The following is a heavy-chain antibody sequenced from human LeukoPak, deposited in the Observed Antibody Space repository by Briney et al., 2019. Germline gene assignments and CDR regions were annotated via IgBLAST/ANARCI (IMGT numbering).Heavy chain of an antibody. CDR2: IYYSGST. Sequence: SETLSLTCTVSGGSISSNSYYWGWIRQPPGKGLEWIGSIYYSGSTNNNPSLKSRVTTSVDTSKNQFSLKLSSVTATDTAVYYCARRRTMFGYFAGEFDYWGQGTLVTVSS. CDR3: ARRRTMFGYFAGEFDY. CDR1: GGSISSNSYY. D-gene: IGHD3-10*02. V-gene: IGHV4-39*01. J-gene: IGHJ4*02.